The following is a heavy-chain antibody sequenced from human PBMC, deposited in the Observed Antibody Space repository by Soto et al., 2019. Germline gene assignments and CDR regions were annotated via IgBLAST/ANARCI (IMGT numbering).Heavy chain of an antibody. Sequence: PSETLSLACAVYGGSFSGYYWSWIRQPPGKGLEWIGEINHSGSTNYNPSLKSRVTISVDTSKNQFSLKLSSVTAADTAVYYCNSNDLYGMAVWGQGTTVTVSS. J-gene: IGHJ6*02. V-gene: IGHV4-34*01. CDR1: GGSFSGYY. D-gene: IGHD3-22*01. CDR2: INHSGST. CDR3: NSNDLYGMAV.